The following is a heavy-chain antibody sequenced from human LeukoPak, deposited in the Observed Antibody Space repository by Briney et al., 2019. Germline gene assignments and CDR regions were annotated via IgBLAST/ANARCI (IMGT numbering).Heavy chain of an antibody. J-gene: IGHJ4*02. CDR2: ISGSGDST. CDR3: VKGCNSISCTLIDY. Sequence: GGSLRLSCAASGFTFSSYAMSWVRQAPGEGLEWVSTISGSGDSTYYADSMKGRFNISRDNSKNTLFLQMTSLRAEDTGVYYCVKGCNSISCTLIDYWGQGTLVTVSS. D-gene: IGHD2-2*01. V-gene: IGHV3-23*01. CDR1: GFTFSSYA.